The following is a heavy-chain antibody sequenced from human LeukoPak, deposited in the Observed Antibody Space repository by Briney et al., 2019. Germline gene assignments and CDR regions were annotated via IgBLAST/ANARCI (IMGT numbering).Heavy chain of an antibody. D-gene: IGHD5-18*01. CDR1: GGSFSGYY. Sequence: SETLSLTCAVYGGSFSGYYWSWIHQPPGKGLEWIGEINHSGSTNYNPSLKSRVTISVDTSKNQFSLKLSSVTAADTAVYYCARGGYSYGYSDYWGQGTLVTVSS. V-gene: IGHV4-34*01. CDR2: INHSGST. J-gene: IGHJ4*02. CDR3: ARGGYSYGYSDY.